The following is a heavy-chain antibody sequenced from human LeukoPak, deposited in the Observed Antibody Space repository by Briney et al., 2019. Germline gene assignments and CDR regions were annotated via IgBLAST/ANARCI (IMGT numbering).Heavy chain of an antibody. CDR1: GFIFSAYA. CDR3: AKMGTHYYDSRSYPTGWY. Sequence: GGSLRLSCAASGFIFSAYAMSWVRQAPGKGLEWVSAVSGSGDSTYYADSVRGRFTISRDNSKNTLYVQMNCLRAEDTAVYYCAKMGTHYYDSRSYPTGWYWGQGTLVTVSS. J-gene: IGHJ4*02. D-gene: IGHD3-10*01. CDR2: VSGSGDST. V-gene: IGHV3-23*01.